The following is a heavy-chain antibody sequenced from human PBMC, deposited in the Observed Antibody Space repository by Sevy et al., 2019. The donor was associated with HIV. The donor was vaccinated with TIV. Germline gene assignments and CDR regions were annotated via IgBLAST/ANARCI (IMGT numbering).Heavy chain of an antibody. CDR3: AREGVAGQYNAFDI. J-gene: IGHJ3*02. D-gene: IGHD2-15*01. Sequence: GGSLRLSCAASGFTFSSYDMHWVRQATGKGLEWVSAIGTAGETYYPGSVKGRFTISRENAKNSLYLQMNSLRAGDTAVYYWAREGVAGQYNAFDIWGQGTMVTVSS. CDR1: GFTFSSYD. CDR2: IGTAGET. V-gene: IGHV3-13*01.